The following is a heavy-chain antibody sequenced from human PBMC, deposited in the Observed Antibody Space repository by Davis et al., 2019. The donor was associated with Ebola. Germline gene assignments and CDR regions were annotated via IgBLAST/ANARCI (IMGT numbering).Heavy chain of an antibody. CDR2: INHSGST. J-gene: IGHJ5*02. V-gene: IGHV4-34*01. CDR3: ARFLVGAPTNWFDP. CDR1: GGSFSGYY. D-gene: IGHD1-26*01. Sequence: PSETLSLTCAVYGGSFSGYYWSWIRQPPGKGLEWIGEINHSGSTNYNPSLKSRVTISVDTSKNQFSLKLSSVTAADTAVYYCARFLVGAPTNWFDPWGQGTLVTVSS.